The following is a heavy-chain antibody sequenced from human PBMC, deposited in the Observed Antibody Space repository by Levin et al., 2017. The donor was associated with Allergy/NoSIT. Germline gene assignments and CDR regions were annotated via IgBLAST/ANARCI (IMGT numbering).Heavy chain of an antibody. D-gene: IGHD6-19*01. CDR3: ARHDTSGWQRWGY. V-gene: IGHV5-51*01. J-gene: IGHJ4*02. CDR2: IYPGDSDT. Sequence: KVSCKGSGYSFTNYWIGWVRQMPGKGLEWMGIIYPGDSDTRYSPSFQGQVTISVDKSITTAYLQWSSLKASDTAMYYCARHDTSGWQRWGYWGQGTLVTVAS. CDR1: GYSFTNYW.